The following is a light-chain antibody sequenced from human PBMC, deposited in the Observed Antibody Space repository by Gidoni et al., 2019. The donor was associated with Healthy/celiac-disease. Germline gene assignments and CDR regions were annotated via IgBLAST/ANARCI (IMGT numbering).Light chain of an antibody. V-gene: IGKV1-5*01. CDR3: QQYNSYSKT. J-gene: IGKJ1*01. Sequence: DIHIPLTPSTLSASVGDRVTITCPASQSISIRLSWYQQKPGKAPKLLIYDASSLESGVPSRFSGSGSGTEFTLTISSLQPDDFATYYCQQYNSYSKTFGQGTKVEIK. CDR1: QSISIR. CDR2: DAS.